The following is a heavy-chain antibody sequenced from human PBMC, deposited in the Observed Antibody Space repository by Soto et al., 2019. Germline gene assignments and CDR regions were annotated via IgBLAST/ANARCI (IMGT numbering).Heavy chain of an antibody. CDR2: INSANGDT. V-gene: IGHV1-3*01. CDR3: ARDGSDTVTTIRWFDP. Sequence: GASVKVSCKASGYTFTSCVMHWVRQAPGQRLEWMGWINSANGDTRYSQRFQGRVTITRDTSASTAYMELSSLTSEDTAVYYCARDGSDTVTTIRWFDPWGQGTLVTVSS. CDR1: GYTFTSCV. D-gene: IGHD5-12*01. J-gene: IGHJ5*02.